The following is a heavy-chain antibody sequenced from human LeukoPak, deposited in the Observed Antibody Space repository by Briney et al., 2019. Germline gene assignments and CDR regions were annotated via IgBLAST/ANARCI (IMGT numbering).Heavy chain of an antibody. V-gene: IGHV3-66*01. D-gene: IGHD4-17*01. CDR1: GFTVSSNY. J-gene: IGHJ3*02. CDR2: IYSGGST. Sequence: PGGSLRLSCAASGFTVSSNYMSWVRQAPGKGLEWVSVIYSGGSTYYADSVKGRFTISRDNSKNTLYLQMNSLRAEDTAVYYCASLAATVTIDAFDIWGQGTMVTVSS. CDR3: ASLAATVTIDAFDI.